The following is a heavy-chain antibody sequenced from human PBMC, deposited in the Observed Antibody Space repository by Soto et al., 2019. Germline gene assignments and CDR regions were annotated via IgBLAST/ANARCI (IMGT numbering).Heavy chain of an antibody. D-gene: IGHD3-9*01. Sequence: PGESLKISCKGSGYSFTSYWIGWVRQMPGKGLEWMGIIYPDDSETRYSPSFQGQVTISADKSISTAYLQWSSLKASDTAMYYCARHGIYDILTGLIWGQGTMVTVSS. CDR1: GYSFTSYW. V-gene: IGHV5-51*01. J-gene: IGHJ3*02. CDR2: IYPDDSET. CDR3: ARHGIYDILTGLI.